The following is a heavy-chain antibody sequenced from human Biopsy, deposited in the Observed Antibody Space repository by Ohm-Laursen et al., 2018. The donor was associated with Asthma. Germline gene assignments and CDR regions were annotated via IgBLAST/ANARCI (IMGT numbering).Heavy chain of an antibody. CDR3: ARITNDRIAAAGRYYYYGMDV. Sequence: SDTLSLTCAVYGGSFSGYYWSWIRQPSGKGLEWIGEINHSGSTNYNPSLKSRVTISVDTSKNQFSLKLSSVTAADTAVYYCARITNDRIAAAGRYYYYGMDVWGQGTTVTVSS. D-gene: IGHD6-13*01. CDR2: INHSGST. J-gene: IGHJ6*02. CDR1: GGSFSGYY. V-gene: IGHV4-34*01.